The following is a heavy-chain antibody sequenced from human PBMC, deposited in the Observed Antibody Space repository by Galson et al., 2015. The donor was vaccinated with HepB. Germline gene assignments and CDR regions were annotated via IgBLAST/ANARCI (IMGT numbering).Heavy chain of an antibody. Sequence: SLRLSCAASGFTFDNYAMHWVRQAPGKGLEWVSGISWNSGSIGYADSVKGRFTISRDNAKNSLYLQMNSLRAEDTALYYCAKGSYDILTGSRAWGVYFDYWGQGTLVTVSS. CDR1: GFTFDNYA. V-gene: IGHV3-9*01. CDR3: AKGSYDILTGSRAWGVYFDY. J-gene: IGHJ4*02. CDR2: ISWNSGSI. D-gene: IGHD3-9*01.